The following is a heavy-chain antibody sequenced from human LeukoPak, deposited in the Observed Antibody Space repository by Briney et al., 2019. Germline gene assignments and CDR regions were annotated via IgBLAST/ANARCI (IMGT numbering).Heavy chain of an antibody. CDR3: ARYSSSST. J-gene: IGHJ4*02. D-gene: IGHD6-6*01. Sequence: PGRSLRLSCAASGFTFSSYAMHWVRQAPGKGLEWVAVISYDGSNKYYADSVKGRFTISRDNSKNTLYLQMNSLRAEDTAVYYRARYSSSSTWGQGALVTVSS. CDR2: ISYDGSNK. CDR1: GFTFSSYA. V-gene: IGHV3-30-3*01.